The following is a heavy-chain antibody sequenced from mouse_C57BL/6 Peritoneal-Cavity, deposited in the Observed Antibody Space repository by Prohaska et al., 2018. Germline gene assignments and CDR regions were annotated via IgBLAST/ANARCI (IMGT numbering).Heavy chain of an antibody. Sequence: EVQLLETGGGLVQPGGSRGLSREGSGFTFSGFWMSWVRQTPGKTLEWIGDINSDGSAINYAPSIKDRFTIFRDNDKSTLYLQMSNVQSEDTATYFCMRYGNYWYFDVWGTGTTVTVSS. V-gene: IGHV11-2*01. CDR1: GFTFSGFW. J-gene: IGHJ1*03. D-gene: IGHD2-1*01. CDR2: INSDGSAI. CDR3: MRYGNYWYFDV.